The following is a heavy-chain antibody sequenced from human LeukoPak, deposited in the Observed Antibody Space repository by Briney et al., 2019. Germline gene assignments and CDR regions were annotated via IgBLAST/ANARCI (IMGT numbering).Heavy chain of an antibody. J-gene: IGHJ3*02. CDR1: GGSFSGYY. V-gene: IGHV4-34*01. CDR2: INHSGST. CDR3: TRSDYSGSGTYTEFDAFDI. Sequence: SETLSLTCAVYGGSFSGYYWSWIRQPPGKGLEWIGEINHSGSTNYNPSLKSRVTISVDTSKNQFSLKLSSVTAADSALYYCTRSDYSGSGTYTEFDAFDIWGRGTMVTVSS. D-gene: IGHD3-10*01.